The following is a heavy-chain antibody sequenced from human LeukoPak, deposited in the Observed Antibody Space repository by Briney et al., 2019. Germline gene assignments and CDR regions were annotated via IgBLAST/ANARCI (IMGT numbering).Heavy chain of an antibody. J-gene: IGHJ4*02. CDR2: ISYDGSNK. CDR1: GFTFSSYA. D-gene: IGHD3-22*01. CDR3: ARDYYDSSVKGYYFEY. Sequence: GGSLRLSCAASGFTFSSYAMHWVRQAPGKGLEWVAVISYDGSNKYYADSVKGRFTISRDNSKNTLYLQMNSLRAEDTAVYYCARDYYDSSVKGYYFEYWGQGTLVTVSS. V-gene: IGHV3-30*01.